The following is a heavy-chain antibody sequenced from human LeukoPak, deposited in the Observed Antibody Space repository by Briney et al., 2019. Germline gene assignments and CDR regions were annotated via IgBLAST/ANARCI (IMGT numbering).Heavy chain of an antibody. J-gene: IGHJ5*02. CDR1: GFTFDDYA. V-gene: IGHV3-9*01. Sequence: GGSLRLSCAASGFTFDDYAMHWVRQAPGKGLEWVSGISWNSGSIGYADSVKGRFTISRDNAKNSLYLQMNSLRAEDTAVYYCARDLGYSSSWYRYNWFDPWGQGTLVTVSS. CDR3: ARDLGYSSSWYRYNWFDP. D-gene: IGHD6-13*01. CDR2: ISWNSGSI.